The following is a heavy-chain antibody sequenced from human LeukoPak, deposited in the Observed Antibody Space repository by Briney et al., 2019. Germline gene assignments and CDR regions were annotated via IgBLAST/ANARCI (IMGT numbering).Heavy chain of an antibody. CDR2: IDNSGTT. CDR1: GGSISNNGYY. V-gene: IGHV4-31*03. Sequence: SETLSLTCTVSGGSISNNGYYWTWIRQHPGKGLEWVGYIDNSGTTYYNPSLKSRITISVDKSKNQFSLRLNSVTAADTAVYYCVRDQYIGNFRYYGMDVWGQGTTVTVSS. J-gene: IGHJ6*02. D-gene: IGHD1-1*01. CDR3: VRDQYIGNFRYYGMDV.